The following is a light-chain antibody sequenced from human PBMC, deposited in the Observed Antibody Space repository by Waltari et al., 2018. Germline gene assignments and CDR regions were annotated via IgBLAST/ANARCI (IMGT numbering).Light chain of an antibody. Sequence: QTVVTQEPSLSVSPGGTVTLPCALSSGSRSTTSSATWYQQTPGQAPRTLVYKANARSSGVPDRFSGSILGNTAALTITGAQADDESDYYCALYMGSGIWVFGGGTRLTVL. CDR3: ALYMGSGIWV. CDR2: KAN. V-gene: IGLV8-61*01. CDR1: SGSRSTTSS. J-gene: IGLJ3*02.